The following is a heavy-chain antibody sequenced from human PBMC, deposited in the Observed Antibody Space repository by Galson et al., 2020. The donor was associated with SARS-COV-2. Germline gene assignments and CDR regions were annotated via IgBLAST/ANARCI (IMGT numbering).Heavy chain of an antibody. Sequence: SETLSLTCAISGDSVSSNSAAWNWIRQSPSRGLEWLGRTYYRSKWYNDYAVSVKSRITINPDTSKNQFSLQLNSVTPEDTAVYYCARVDRITGTTSDYFDYWGQGTLVTVSS. CDR2: TYYRSKWYN. CDR3: ARVDRITGTTSDYFDY. CDR1: GDSVSSNSAA. J-gene: IGHJ4*02. D-gene: IGHD1-7*01. V-gene: IGHV6-1*01.